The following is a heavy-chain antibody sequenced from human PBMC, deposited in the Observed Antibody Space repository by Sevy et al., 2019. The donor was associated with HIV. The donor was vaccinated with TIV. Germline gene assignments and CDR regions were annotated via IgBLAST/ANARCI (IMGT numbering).Heavy chain of an antibody. J-gene: IGHJ3*02. D-gene: IGHD6-13*01. V-gene: IGHV3-21*01. CDR2: ISSSSSYI. CDR3: ARFHSSSWFDALDI. Sequence: GGSLRLSCGASGFTFSSYSMNWVCQAPGKGLEWVSLISSSSSYIYYADSVKGRFTISRDNAKNSLYLQMNRLRAEDTAVYYCARFHSSSWFDALDIWGQGTMVTVSS. CDR1: GFTFSSYS.